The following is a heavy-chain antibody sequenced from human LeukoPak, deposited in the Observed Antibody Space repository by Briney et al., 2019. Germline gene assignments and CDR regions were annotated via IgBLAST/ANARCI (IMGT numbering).Heavy chain of an antibody. V-gene: IGHV1-8*01. D-gene: IGHD6-13*01. CDR2: MNPNSGNT. CDR3: ARGRASSWYNWFDP. Sequence: GASVKVSCKASGYTFTSYDINWVRQATGQGLEWMGWMNPNSGNTGYAQKFQGRVTMTRDTSISTAYMELSRLRSDDTAVYYCARGRASSWYNWFDPWGQGTLVTVSS. CDR1: GYTFTSYD. J-gene: IGHJ5*02.